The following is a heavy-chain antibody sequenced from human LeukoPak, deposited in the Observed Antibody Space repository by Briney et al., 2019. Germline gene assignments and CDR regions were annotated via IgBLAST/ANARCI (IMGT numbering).Heavy chain of an antibody. CDR1: GYTFTGYY. J-gene: IGHJ5*02. CDR3: ARDRHWYAAGNWFDP. V-gene: IGHV1-2*02. CDR2: INPNSGGT. Sequence: ASVKVSCKASGYTFTGYYMHWVRQAPGQGLEWMGWINPNSGGTNYAQKFQGRVTMTRDTSTSTAYMELRSLRSDDTAVYYCARDRHWYAAGNWFDPWGQGTLVTVSS. D-gene: IGHD6-13*01.